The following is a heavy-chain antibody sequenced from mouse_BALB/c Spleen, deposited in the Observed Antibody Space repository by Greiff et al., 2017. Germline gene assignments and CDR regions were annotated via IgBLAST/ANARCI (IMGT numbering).Heavy chain of an antibody. CDR1: GFSLTSYG. J-gene: IGHJ3*01. Sequence: VMLVESGPGLVAPSQSLSITCTVSGFSLTSYGVHWVRQPPGKGLEWLGVIWAGGSTNYNSALMSRLSISKDNSKSQVFLKMNSLQTDDTAMYYCAREKVFTTATFFAYWGQGTLVTVSA. D-gene: IGHD1-2*01. CDR3: AREKVFTTATFFAY. V-gene: IGHV2-9*02. CDR2: IWAGGST.